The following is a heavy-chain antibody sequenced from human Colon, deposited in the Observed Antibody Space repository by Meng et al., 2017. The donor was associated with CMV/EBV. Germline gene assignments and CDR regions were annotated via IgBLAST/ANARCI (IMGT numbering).Heavy chain of an antibody. CDR3: ARDGVRITIFGVDLYGMDV. V-gene: IGHV3-7*01. CDR2: IKQGGSEK. J-gene: IGHJ6*02. Sequence: GGSLRLSCTASGFSFSDSFMSWVRQAPGKGLEWVANIKQGGSEKYYLDSVKGRFTISRDDARKSLYLQMHSLTAEDTAVYYCARDGVRITIFGVDLYGMDVWGQGTAVTVSS. CDR1: GFSFSDSF. D-gene: IGHD3-3*01.